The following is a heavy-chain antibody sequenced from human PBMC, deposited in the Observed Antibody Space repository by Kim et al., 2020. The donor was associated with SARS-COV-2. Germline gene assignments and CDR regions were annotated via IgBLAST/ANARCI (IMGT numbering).Heavy chain of an antibody. CDR3: AKGYGSGSYYNGYYFDY. D-gene: IGHD3-10*01. J-gene: IGHJ4*02. Sequence: GKGRFTISRDNSKNTLYLQMNSLRAEDTAVYYCAKGYGSGSYYNGYYFDYWGQGTLVTVSS. V-gene: IGHV3-23*01.